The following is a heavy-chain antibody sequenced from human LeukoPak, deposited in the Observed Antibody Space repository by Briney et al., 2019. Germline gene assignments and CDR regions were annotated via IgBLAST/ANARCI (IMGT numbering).Heavy chain of an antibody. CDR3: ARAGSSGWYAFDI. Sequence: GESLRLSCAASGFSFTTYWMSWVRQAQGKGLEWVSSISSSSSYIYYADSVKGRFTISRDNAKNSLYLQMNSLRAEDTAVYYCARAGSSGWYAFDIWGQGTMVTVSS. CDR1: GFSFTTYW. V-gene: IGHV3-21*01. CDR2: ISSSSSYI. D-gene: IGHD6-19*01. J-gene: IGHJ3*02.